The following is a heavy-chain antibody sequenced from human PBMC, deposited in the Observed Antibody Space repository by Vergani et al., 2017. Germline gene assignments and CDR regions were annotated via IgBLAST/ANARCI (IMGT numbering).Heavy chain of an antibody. D-gene: IGHD5-12*01. CDR2: IIPILGIA. Sequence: QVQLVQSGAEVKKPGSSVKVSCKASGGTFSSYTISWVRQAPGQGLEWRGRIIPILGIANYAQKFQGRVTITADKSTSTAYMELSSLRSEDTAVYYCASLKATTSQNFDYWGQGTLVTVSS. J-gene: IGHJ4*02. CDR1: GGTFSSYT. V-gene: IGHV1-69*02. CDR3: ASLKATTSQNFDY.